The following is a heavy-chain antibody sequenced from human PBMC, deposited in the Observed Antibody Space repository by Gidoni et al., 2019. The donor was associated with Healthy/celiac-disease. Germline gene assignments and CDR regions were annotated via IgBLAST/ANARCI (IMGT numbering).Heavy chain of an antibody. J-gene: IGHJ5*02. V-gene: IGHV4-39*01. CDR1: GGPISSCSYF. Sequence: QLQLQESGPGLVQPSETLSLPCTVSGGPISSCSYFWGGIRQPPGKGLEWIGSIYYCGSTYYNPSLKSRVTISVDTSKNQFSLKLSSVTAADTAVYYGARHCKRGVAVAVHNWYDPWGQGTLVTVSS. CDR2: IYYCGST. CDR3: ARHCKRGVAVAVHNWYDP. D-gene: IGHD6-19*01.